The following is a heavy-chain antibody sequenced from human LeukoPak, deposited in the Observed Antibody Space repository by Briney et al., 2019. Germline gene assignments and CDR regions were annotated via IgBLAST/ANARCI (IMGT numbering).Heavy chain of an antibody. CDR3: ASRACTSCYPFYSDY. CDR2: INEDGSQS. J-gene: IGHJ4*02. CDR1: GFIFSGRW. D-gene: IGHD2-2*01. V-gene: IGHV3-7*01. Sequence: GGSLRLPCAASGFIFSGRWMSWVRQAPGKGLEWVANINEDGSQSYYVGSVKGRFTISRDNARNSVYLHMNSLRAEDTAVYYCASRACTSCYPFYSDYWGQGTLVTVSS.